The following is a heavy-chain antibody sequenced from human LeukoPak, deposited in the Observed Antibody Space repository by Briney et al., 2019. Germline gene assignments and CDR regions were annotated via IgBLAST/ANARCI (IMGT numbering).Heavy chain of an antibody. CDR2: ISAYDGYT. D-gene: IGHD6-6*01. V-gene: IGHV1-18*01. CDR1: GYTFSNYG. Sequence: ASVKVSCKASGYTFSNYGISWVRQAPGQGLEWMGWISAYDGYTNHAQKFQGRVTLSTDVSTSTAYMELRSLTSDDTAVYYCARVSGSIVARSAWFDSWGQGTLVTVSS. CDR3: ARVSGSIVARSAWFDS. J-gene: IGHJ5*01.